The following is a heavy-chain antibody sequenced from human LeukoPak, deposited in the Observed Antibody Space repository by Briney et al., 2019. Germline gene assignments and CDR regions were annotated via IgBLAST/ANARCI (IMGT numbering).Heavy chain of an antibody. CDR2: IHYSGST. CDR1: GGSISGSY. V-gene: IGHV4-59*08. D-gene: IGHD3-22*01. Sequence: SETLSLTCTVSGGSISGSYWSWIRQPPGKGLDYIGYIHYSGSTNYNPSLQSRLTISVDTSKNQFSLRLSSVTAADTAVYYCARHYYGSPGYFYFDYWGPGTLVTVSS. J-gene: IGHJ4*02. CDR3: ARHYYGSPGYFYFDY.